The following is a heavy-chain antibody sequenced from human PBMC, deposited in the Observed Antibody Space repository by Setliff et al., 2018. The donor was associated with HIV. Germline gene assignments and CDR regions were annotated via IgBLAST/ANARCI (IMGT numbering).Heavy chain of an antibody. CDR1: GGSIRGSNYY. Sequence: KPSETLSLTCTVSGGSIRGSNYYWAWIRQPPGKGLEWIGSSYYSGSTYYNPSLKSRATISVDTSKNQFSLKLTSVTAADTAIYYCATDTAFLQEGTEFWGQGALVTVSS. V-gene: IGHV4-39*01. J-gene: IGHJ4*02. CDR3: ATDTAFLQEGTEF. CDR2: SYYSGST. D-gene: IGHD5-18*01.